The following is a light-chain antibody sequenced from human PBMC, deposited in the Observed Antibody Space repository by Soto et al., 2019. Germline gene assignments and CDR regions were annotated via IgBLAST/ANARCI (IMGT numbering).Light chain of an antibody. Sequence: SALTQPASVSGPPGQSSTISCTGTSSDVGSYNLVSWYQQHPGKAPKFKIYEGSKRPSGVSNRFSGSNSGNTASLTVSGLQAEDESDYYCTSSGVSSTVSLVFGGGTMVTV. CDR3: TSSGVSSTVSLV. V-gene: IGLV2-23*03. CDR1: SSDVGSYNL. J-gene: IGLJ2*01. CDR2: EGS.